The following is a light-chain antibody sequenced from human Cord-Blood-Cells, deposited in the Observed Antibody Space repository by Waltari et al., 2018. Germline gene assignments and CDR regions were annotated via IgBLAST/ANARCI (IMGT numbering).Light chain of an antibody. Sequence: QSALTQPASVSGSPGQSITIPCTGTSSDVGGYNYVSWYQQHPGKAPKLMIYDVSNRPSGVSKRFSGSKSGKTASLTISGLQAEDEADYYCSSYTSSRVFGGGTKLTVL. J-gene: IGLJ3*02. CDR1: SSDVGGYNY. V-gene: IGLV2-14*03. CDR2: DVS. CDR3: SSYTSSRV.